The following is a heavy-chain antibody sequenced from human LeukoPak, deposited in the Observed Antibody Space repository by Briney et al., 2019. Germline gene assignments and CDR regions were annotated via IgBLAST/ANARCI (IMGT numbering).Heavy chain of an antibody. V-gene: IGHV1-18*01. CDR2: ISAYNGNT. CDR1: GYTFTSYG. J-gene: IGHJ4*02. D-gene: IGHD1-26*01. Sequence: ASVKVSCKASGYTFTSYGISWVRQAPGQGLEWMGWISAYNGNTNYAQKLQGRVTMTTDTSTSTAYMELRSLRSDDTDVYYCARDTAGSGSYYLDYWGQGTLVTVSS. CDR3: ARDTAGSGSYYLDY.